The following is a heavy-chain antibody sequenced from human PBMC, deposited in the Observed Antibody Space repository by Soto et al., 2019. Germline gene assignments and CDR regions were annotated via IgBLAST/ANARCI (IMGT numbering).Heavy chain of an antibody. J-gene: IGHJ5*02. D-gene: IGHD6-19*01. V-gene: IGHV4-59*01. CDR2: IYYSGST. Sequence: PSETLSLTCTVSDGSISSYYWSWIRQPPGKGLEWIGYIYYSGSTNYNPSLKSRVTISVDTSKNQFSLKLSSVTAADTAVYYCARDLVAGTANWFDPWGQGTLVTVSS. CDR1: DGSISSYY. CDR3: ARDLVAGTANWFDP.